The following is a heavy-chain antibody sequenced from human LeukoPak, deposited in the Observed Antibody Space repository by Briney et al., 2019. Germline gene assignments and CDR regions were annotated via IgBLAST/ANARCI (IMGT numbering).Heavy chain of an antibody. J-gene: IGHJ4*02. V-gene: IGHV3-48*03. CDR3: ARGRRFLEWLFH. D-gene: IGHD3-3*01. CDR2: ISSSGSTI. CDR1: GFTFSSYE. Sequence: GGSLRLSCAASGFTFSSYEMNWVRQAPGKGLEWVSYISSSGSTIYYADSVKGRFTISRDNAKNSLYLQMNSLRAEDTAVHYCARGRRFLEWLFHWGQGTLVTVSS.